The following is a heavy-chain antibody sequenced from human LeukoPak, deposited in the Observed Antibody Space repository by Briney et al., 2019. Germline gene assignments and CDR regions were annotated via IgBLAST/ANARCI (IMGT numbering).Heavy chain of an antibody. Sequence: SETLSLTCAVSGGSISSSNWWSWVRQPPGKGLEWIGEIYHSGSTNYNPSLKSRVSISVDNSKNQFSLELGSVTAADTAVYYCARRYDSSWYDNYFDYWGQGTLVTVSS. V-gene: IGHV4-4*02. CDR2: IYHSGST. CDR1: GGSISSSNW. CDR3: ARRYDSSWYDNYFDY. D-gene: IGHD6-13*01. J-gene: IGHJ4*02.